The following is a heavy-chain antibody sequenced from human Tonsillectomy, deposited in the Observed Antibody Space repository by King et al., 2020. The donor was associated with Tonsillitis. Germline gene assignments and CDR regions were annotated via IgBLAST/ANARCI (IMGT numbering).Heavy chain of an antibody. Sequence: VQLVESGAEVKKPGESLRISCKGSGYRFTSYWISWVRQMPGKGLEWMGRIDPSDSYTNYSPSFQGHVTISADKSISTAYLQWSSLKASDTAMYYCARLERLSGAYYYYMDVWGKGTTVTVSS. CDR2: IDPSDSYT. V-gene: IGHV5-10-1*03. CDR3: ARLERLSGAYYYYMDV. CDR1: GYRFTSYW. J-gene: IGHJ6*03. D-gene: IGHD1-1*01.